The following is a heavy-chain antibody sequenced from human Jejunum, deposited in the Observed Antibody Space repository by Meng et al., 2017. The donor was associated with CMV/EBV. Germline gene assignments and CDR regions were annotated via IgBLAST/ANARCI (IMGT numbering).Heavy chain of an antibody. V-gene: IGHV7-4-1*02. D-gene: IGHD2-15*01. CDR1: GYTFTSYG. CDR2: INTNTGNP. J-gene: IGHJ4*02. Sequence: QVQLVQSGAEVKKPGASVKVSCKASGYTFTSYGISWVRQAPGQGLEWMGWINTNTGNPTYAQGFTGRFVFSLDTSVSTAYLQISSLKAADTAVYYCARLYCSGGSCYTIDYWGQGTLVTVSS. CDR3: ARLYCSGGSCYTIDY.